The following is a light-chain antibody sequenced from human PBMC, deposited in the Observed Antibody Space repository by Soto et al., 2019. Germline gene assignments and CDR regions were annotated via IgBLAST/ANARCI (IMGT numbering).Light chain of an antibody. J-gene: IGKJ4*01. CDR1: QSVGSNY. CDR3: QHYGTSLLLT. Sequence: EIVLTQSPGTLSLSPGDRATLSCRASQSVGSNYLAWYQQKPGQAPRLLLYGASSRAIGIPDRFSGSGSGTDFTLIISRLEPEDFAVYYCQHYGTSLLLTFGGGTKV. CDR2: GAS. V-gene: IGKV3-20*01.